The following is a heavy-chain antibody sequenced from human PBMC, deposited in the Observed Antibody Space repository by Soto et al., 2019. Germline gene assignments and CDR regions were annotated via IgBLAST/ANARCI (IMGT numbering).Heavy chain of an antibody. CDR2: TYNRSKWET. CDR3: ARLIGNSWLDS. Sequence: SQTLSLTCAISGDSVSTNTATWDWIRQSPSRGLEWLGRTYNRSKWETDYAVSVKGRITINPDTSNNQFSLQLNSVTPDDTAVYYCARLIGNSWLDSWGQGTLVTSPQ. J-gene: IGHJ5*01. CDR1: GDSVSTNTAT. D-gene: IGHD2-8*01. V-gene: IGHV6-1*01.